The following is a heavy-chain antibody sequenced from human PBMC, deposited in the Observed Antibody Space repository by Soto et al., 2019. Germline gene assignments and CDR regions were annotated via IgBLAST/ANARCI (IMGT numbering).Heavy chain of an antibody. J-gene: IGHJ6*02. V-gene: IGHV1-69*13. CDR3: ARDPDYYDSSGSV. Sequence: SVKVSCKXSGGTFSSYAISWVRQAPGQGLEWMGGIIPIFGTANYAQKFQGRVTITADESTSTAYMELSSLRSEDTAVYYCARDPDYYDSSGSVWGQGTTVTVSS. CDR2: IIPIFGTA. D-gene: IGHD3-22*01. CDR1: GGTFSSYA.